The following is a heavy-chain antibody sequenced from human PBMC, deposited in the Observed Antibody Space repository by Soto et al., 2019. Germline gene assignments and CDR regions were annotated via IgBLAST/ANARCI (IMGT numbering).Heavy chain of an antibody. Sequence: LRLSCAASVFTFSSYWMSWVRQAPGKGLEWVANIKQDGSEKYYVDSVKGRFTISRDNAKNSLYLQMNSLRAEDTAVYYCARAIGYCSGGSCYGADWGQGTLVTVSS. CDR1: VFTFSSYW. D-gene: IGHD2-15*01. V-gene: IGHV3-7*03. CDR3: ARAIGYCSGGSCYGAD. CDR2: IKQDGSEK. J-gene: IGHJ4*02.